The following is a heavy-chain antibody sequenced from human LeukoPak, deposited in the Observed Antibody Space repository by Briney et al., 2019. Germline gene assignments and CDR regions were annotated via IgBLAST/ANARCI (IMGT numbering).Heavy chain of an antibody. J-gene: IGHJ5*02. CDR2: INPNSGGA. D-gene: IGHD3-3*01. V-gene: IGHV1-2*02. CDR1: GYTFTGYY. CDR3: ARIIAQGDFWSGYSTNWFDP. Sequence: GASVKVSCKASGYTFTGYYMHWVRQAPGQGLEWMGWINPNSGGANYAQKFQGRVTMTRDTSISTAYMELSRLRSDDTAVYYCARIIAQGDFWSGYSTNWFDPWGQGTLVTVSS.